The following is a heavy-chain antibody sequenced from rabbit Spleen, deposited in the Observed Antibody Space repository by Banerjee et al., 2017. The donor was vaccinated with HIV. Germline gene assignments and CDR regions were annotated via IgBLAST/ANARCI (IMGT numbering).Heavy chain of an antibody. J-gene: IGHJ6*01. Sequence: QEQLVESGGGLVQPEGSLTLTCKASGGSFSVSSYMCWVRQAPGKGLEWIACIEAGTSGFTYFANWAKGRFTISMTSSTTVTLQMTSLTAADTATYFCARDTSSSFSSYGMDLWGPGTLVTVS. CDR3: ARDTSSSFSSYGMDL. CDR1: GGSFSVSSY. CDR2: IEAGTSGFT. V-gene: IGHV1S45*01. D-gene: IGHD1-1*01.